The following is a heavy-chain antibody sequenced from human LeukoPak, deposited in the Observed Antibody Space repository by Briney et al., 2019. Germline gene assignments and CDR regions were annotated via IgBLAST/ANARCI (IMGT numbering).Heavy chain of an antibody. CDR2: INSDGSST. J-gene: IGHJ6*02. CDR3: ASATSYSNYGMDV. Sequence: PGGSLRLSCAASGFTFSKHWMHWVRQVPGKGLVWVSRINSDGSSTSYADSVKGRFTISRDNAKNTLYLQMNSLRAEDTAVHYCASATSYSNYGMDVWGQGTTVTVSS. D-gene: IGHD4-11*01. V-gene: IGHV3-74*01. CDR1: GFTFSKHW.